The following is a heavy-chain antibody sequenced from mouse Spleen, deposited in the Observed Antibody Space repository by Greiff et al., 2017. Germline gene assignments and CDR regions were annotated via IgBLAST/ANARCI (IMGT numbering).Heavy chain of an antibody. V-gene: IGHV1-54*01. D-gene: IGHD2-4*01. CDR1: GYAFTNYL. J-gene: IGHJ4*01. CDR3: ARWGYDYDADAMDY. CDR2: INPGSGGT. Sequence: VQLQQSGAELVRPGTSVKVSCKASGYAFTNYLIEWVKQRPGQGLEWIGVINPGSGGTNYNEKFKGKATLTADKSSSTAYMQLSSLTSEDSAVYFCARWGYDYDADAMDYWGQGTSVTVSS.